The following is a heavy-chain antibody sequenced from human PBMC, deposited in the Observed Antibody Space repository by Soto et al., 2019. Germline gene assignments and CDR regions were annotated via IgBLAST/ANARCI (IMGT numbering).Heavy chain of an antibody. CDR1: GFIFKDYA. V-gene: IGHV3-23*01. D-gene: IGHD6-19*01. Sequence: GGSLRLSCATSGFIFKDYAMNWVRQAPGKGLEWVSGISGSGGNTYYADSVRGRFTISRDSSRNTVFLQMNSLRGEDTAVYYCAKDPLTYSSGWYGAFDIWGQGTMVTVSS. CDR3: AKDPLTYSSGWYGAFDI. J-gene: IGHJ3*02. CDR2: ISGSGGNT.